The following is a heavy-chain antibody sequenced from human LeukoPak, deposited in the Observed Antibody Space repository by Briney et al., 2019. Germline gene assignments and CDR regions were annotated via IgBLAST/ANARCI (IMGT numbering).Heavy chain of an antibody. J-gene: IGHJ4*02. CDR3: ARGRRPYYYDTSGYPDDY. D-gene: IGHD3-22*01. CDR1: GFTFSDYY. CDR2: ISSSGSTI. V-gene: IGHV3-11*04. Sequence: GESLRLSCAASGFTFSDYYMSWIRQAPGKGLEWVSYISSSGSTIYYADSVKGRFTISRDNAKNSLYLQMNSLRAEDTAVYYCARGRRPYYYDTSGYPDDYWGQGTLVTVSS.